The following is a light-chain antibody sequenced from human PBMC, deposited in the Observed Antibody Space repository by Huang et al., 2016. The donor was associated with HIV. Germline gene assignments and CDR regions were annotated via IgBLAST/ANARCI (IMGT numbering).Light chain of an antibody. CDR1: QSFSSN. CDR3: QQYNNWPQT. CDR2: GAS. V-gene: IGKV3-15*01. Sequence: EIVMTQSPATLSLSPGERATLSCRASQSFSSNLAWYQQKPGQAPRLRIYGASTRATGIPARFSGSGSGTEFTLTISSLQSEDFAVYYCQQYNNWPQTFGQGTKVEIK. J-gene: IGKJ1*01.